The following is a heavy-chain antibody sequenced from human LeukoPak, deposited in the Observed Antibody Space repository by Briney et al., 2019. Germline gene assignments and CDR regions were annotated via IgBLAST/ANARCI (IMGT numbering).Heavy chain of an antibody. CDR1: GGSISSGDYY. D-gene: IGHD3-10*01. Sequence: PSETLSLTCTVSGGSISSGDYYWSWIRQPPGKGLEWIGYIYYSGSTYYNPSLKSRVTISVDTSKNQFSLKLSSVTAADTAVYYCAREQRVSVTMVRGTLIDYWGQGTLVTVSS. V-gene: IGHV4-30-4*08. CDR2: IYYSGST. J-gene: IGHJ4*02. CDR3: AREQRVSVTMVRGTLIDY.